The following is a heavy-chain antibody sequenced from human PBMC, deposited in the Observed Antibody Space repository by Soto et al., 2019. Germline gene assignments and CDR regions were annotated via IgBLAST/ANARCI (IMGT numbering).Heavy chain of an antibody. J-gene: IGHJ4*02. CDR3: ARSGSYSLWLDY. Sequence: QVQLVESGGGVVQPGRSLRLSCAASGFTFSSYAMHWVRQAAGKGLEWVALISYDGSNNYYADSVKGRFTISRDNSKNTLYLQMNSLRAEDTAVYYCARSGSYSLWLDYCGQGTLVTVSS. D-gene: IGHD1-26*01. V-gene: IGHV3-30-3*01. CDR2: ISYDGSNN. CDR1: GFTFSSYA.